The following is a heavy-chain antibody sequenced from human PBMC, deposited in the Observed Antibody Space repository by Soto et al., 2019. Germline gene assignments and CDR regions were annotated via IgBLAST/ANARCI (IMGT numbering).Heavy chain of an antibody. V-gene: IGHV1-8*01. D-gene: IGHD3-22*01. Sequence: ASVKVSFKASGYTFTSYDINWVRQATGQGLEWMGWMNPNSGNTGYAQKFQGRVTMTRDTSISTAYMELSSLRSEDTAVYYCARIAGDDSSGFFLYYFDYWGQGTLVTVSS. J-gene: IGHJ4*02. CDR2: MNPNSGNT. CDR3: ARIAGDDSSGFFLYYFDY. CDR1: GYTFTSYD.